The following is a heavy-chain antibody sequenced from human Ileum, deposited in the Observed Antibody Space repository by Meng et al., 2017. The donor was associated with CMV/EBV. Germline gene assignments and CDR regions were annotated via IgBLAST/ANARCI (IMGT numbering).Heavy chain of an antibody. CDR3: ARGDPDGYCAGGSCYRYWYFDV. J-gene: IGHJ2*01. V-gene: IGHV4-4*07. D-gene: IGHD2-15*01. CDR1: GCSISRYS. Sequence: ASGPRLVKPSETLSLPCTVSGCSISRYSWSWIRQPAGKGLEWIGRIYSSVGSNYSPSLKSRATMSVDMSKNEVSLKLSAVTAADTAVYYCARGDPDGYCAGGSCYRYWYFDVWGRGTLVTVSS. CDR2: IYSSVGS.